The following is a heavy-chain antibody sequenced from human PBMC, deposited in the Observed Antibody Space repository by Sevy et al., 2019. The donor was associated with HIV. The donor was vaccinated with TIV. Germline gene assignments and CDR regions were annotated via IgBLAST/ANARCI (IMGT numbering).Heavy chain of an antibody. CDR3: ARELWPGDY. V-gene: IGHV3-7*01. D-gene: IGHD2-21*01. CDR2: IKQDGSQR. J-gene: IGHJ4*02. Sequence: GGSLRLSCAASGFSFSDYYMGWVRQAPGKGLEWVANIKQDGSQRYYVDPVKGRFTISRDNAKNSVYLQMNRLRVDDTAVYYCARELWPGDYWGQGTLVTVSS. CDR1: GFSFSDYY.